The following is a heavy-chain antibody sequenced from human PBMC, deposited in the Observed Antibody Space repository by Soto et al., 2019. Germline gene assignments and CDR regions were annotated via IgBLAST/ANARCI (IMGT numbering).Heavy chain of an antibody. CDR2: IYYSGST. CDR1: GGSISSSSYY. J-gene: IGHJ4*02. D-gene: IGHD4-17*01. CDR3: ARRKRDGDYVFDY. V-gene: IGHV4-39*01. Sequence: KPSETLSLTCTVSGGSISSSSYYWGWIRQPPGKGLEWIGSIYYSGSTYYNPSLKSRVTISVDTSKNQFSLKLSSVTAADTAVYYCARRKRDGDYVFDYWGQGTLVTVSS.